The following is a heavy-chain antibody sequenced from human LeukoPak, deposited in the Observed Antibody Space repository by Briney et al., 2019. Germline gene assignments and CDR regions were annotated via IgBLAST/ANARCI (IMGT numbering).Heavy chain of an antibody. Sequence: GGSLRLSCAASGFTFSSYWMSWVRQAPGKGLEWVANIKQDGSEKYYVDSVKGRFTISRDNAKNSLYLQMNSLRAEDTAVYYCARNLRVSSSKYYYYYYGMDVWGQGTTVTVSS. D-gene: IGHD6-6*01. J-gene: IGHJ6*02. CDR2: IKQDGSEK. CDR3: ARNLRVSSSKYYYYYYGMDV. V-gene: IGHV3-7*01. CDR1: GFTFSSYW.